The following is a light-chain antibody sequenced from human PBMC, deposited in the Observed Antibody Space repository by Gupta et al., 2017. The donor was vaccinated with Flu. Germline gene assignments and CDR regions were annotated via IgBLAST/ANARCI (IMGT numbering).Light chain of an antibody. CDR1: QGIRND. V-gene: IGKV1-6*01. CDR3: LQDYNYPRT. J-gene: IGKJ1*01. CDR2: GAS. Sequence: GDRVTRPCRASQGIRNDLGWYQQKPGKAPKLLISGASTLQSGVPSRFSGSGSGTDFTLTISSLQPEDFATYYCLQDYNYPRTFGQGTKVEIK.